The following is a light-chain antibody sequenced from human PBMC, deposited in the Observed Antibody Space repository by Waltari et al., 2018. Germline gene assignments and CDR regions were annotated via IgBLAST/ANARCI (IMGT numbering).Light chain of an antibody. CDR3: QVCDTATDHWV. J-gene: IGLJ3*02. V-gene: IGLV3-21*02. CDR2: DNA. CDR1: NIESQT. Sequence: SSVLTQPPSVSVAPGQTARITCGGDNIESQTVHWYQQKPGQAPLLVVFDNADRPSGIPERFSGSNSGNTATLTITRVEVGDEADFYCQVCDTATDHWVFGGGTKLTVL.